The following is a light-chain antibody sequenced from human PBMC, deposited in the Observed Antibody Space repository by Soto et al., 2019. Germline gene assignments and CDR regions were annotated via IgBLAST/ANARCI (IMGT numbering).Light chain of an antibody. CDR1: QGISTF. CDR3: QHYDGYTQI. V-gene: IGKV1-16*01. CDR2: AAS. J-gene: IGKJ5*01. Sequence: DIQMTQSPSSLSASVGDIFTITCRASQGISTFLAWFQKKPGKAPKTLIYAASSLHSGVPSRLRGSGYGTDFTITISSMKTEDFETYYCQHYDGYTQIFGHGTRLEIK.